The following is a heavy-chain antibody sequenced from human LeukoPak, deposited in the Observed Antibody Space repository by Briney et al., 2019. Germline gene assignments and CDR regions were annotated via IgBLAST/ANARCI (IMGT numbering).Heavy chain of an antibody. V-gene: IGHV3-53*04. J-gene: IGHJ4*02. D-gene: IGHD3-10*01. CDR3: ASYGSGSYHY. Sequence: GGSLRLSCAASGFTVSSNYMSWVRQAPGKGLEWVSVIYSGGSTYYADSVRGRFTISRHNSKNTLYLQMNSLRAEDTAVYYCASYGSGSYHYWGQGTLVTVSS. CDR2: IYSGGST. CDR1: GFTVSSNY.